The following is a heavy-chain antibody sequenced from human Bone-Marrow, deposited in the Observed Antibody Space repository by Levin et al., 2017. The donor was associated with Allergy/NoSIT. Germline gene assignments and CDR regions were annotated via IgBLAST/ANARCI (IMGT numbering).Heavy chain of an antibody. D-gene: IGHD3-16*01. V-gene: IGHV3-53*01. CDR2: IYSGGST. CDR1: GFTVSSNY. CDR3: ARASPPWGFRHAFDI. Sequence: GGSLRLSCAASGFTVSSNYMSWVRQAPGKGLEWVSVIYSGGSTYYADSVKGRFTISRDNSKNTLYLQMNSLRAEDTAVYYCARASPPWGFRHAFDIWGQGTMVTVSS. J-gene: IGHJ3*02.